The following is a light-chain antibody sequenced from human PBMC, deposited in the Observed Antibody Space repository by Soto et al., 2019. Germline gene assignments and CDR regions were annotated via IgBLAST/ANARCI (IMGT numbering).Light chain of an antibody. CDR2: GAS. V-gene: IGKV3-20*01. Sequence: EIVLTQSPGTLSLSPGERATLSCRASQSVSSSYLAWYQQKPGQAPRLLIYGASSRATRIPDRFSGSGSGTDFTLTISRLEPEDFAMYYCQQYGSSQWTFGQGTKVEIK. CDR1: QSVSSSY. J-gene: IGKJ1*01. CDR3: QQYGSSQWT.